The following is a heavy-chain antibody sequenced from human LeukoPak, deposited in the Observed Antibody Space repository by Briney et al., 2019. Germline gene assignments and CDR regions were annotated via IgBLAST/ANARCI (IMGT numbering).Heavy chain of an antibody. Sequence: SETLSLTCAVYGGSFSGYYWSWIRQPPGKGLEWIGEIYHSGSTNYNPALKSRVTISVDKSKNQFSLKMISVTAADTAVYYCARAVKTGTTGYGMDVWGQGTTVTVSS. CDR3: ARAVKTGTTGYGMDV. J-gene: IGHJ6*02. CDR1: GGSFSGYY. V-gene: IGHV4-34*01. CDR2: IYHSGST. D-gene: IGHD1-7*01.